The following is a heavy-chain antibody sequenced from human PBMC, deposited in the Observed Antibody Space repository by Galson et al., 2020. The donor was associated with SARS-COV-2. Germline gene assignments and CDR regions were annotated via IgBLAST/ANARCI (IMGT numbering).Heavy chain of an antibody. CDR1: GFTVRSYA. CDR2: MTGRDGRT. V-gene: IGHV3-23*01. J-gene: IGHJ3*02. D-gene: IGHD3-3*01. CDR3: AKDHTIFGVLDAFDI. Sequence: GESLKISCAASGFTVRSYAMTWVRQAPGKGLEWVSGMTGRDGRTFYTDSVEGRFTISRDNSKNTLYLQMNSLRVEDTAVYYCAKDHTIFGVLDAFDIWGQGTTVTVSS.